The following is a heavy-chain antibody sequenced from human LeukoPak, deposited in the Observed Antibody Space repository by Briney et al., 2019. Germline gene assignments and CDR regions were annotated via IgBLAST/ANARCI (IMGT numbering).Heavy chain of an antibody. V-gene: IGHV3-30*02. CDR3: AKDPGYCTNGVCYTYFDY. CDR2: IRYDGSNK. Sequence: GGSLRLSCAASGFTFSSYGMHWVRQAPGKGLEWVAFIRYDGSNKYYADSVKGRFTISRDNSKNTLYLQMNSLRAEDTAVYYCAKDPGYCTNGVCYTYFDYWGQGTLVTVSS. J-gene: IGHJ4*02. CDR1: GFTFSSYG. D-gene: IGHD2-8*01.